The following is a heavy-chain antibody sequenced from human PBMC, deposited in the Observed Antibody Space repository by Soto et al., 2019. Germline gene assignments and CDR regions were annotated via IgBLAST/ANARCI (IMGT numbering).Heavy chain of an antibody. CDR3: ARAANKYDFWSGYWVYFDY. D-gene: IGHD3-3*01. Sequence: XGSLRLSCAASGFTFSSYWMHWVRQAPGKGLVWVSRINSDGSSTSYADSVKGRFTISRDNAKNTLYLQMNSLRAEDTAVYYCARAANKYDFWSGYWVYFDYWGQGTLVTVSS. CDR1: GFTFSSYW. CDR2: INSDGSST. V-gene: IGHV3-74*01. J-gene: IGHJ4*02.